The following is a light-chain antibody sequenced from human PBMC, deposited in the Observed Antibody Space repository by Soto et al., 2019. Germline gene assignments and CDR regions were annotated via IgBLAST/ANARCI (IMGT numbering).Light chain of an antibody. CDR3: AAWDDSLNGLV. V-gene: IGLV1-44*01. CDR1: SSNIGSNT. Sequence: QSVLTQPPSASGTPGQRVTISCSGSSSNIGSNTVNWYQQLPGTAPKLLIYNNNQRPSGVPDRFSGSKSGTSASLAISGLQSADVADYYCAAWDDSLNGLVFGTGTKVTVL. J-gene: IGLJ1*01. CDR2: NNN.